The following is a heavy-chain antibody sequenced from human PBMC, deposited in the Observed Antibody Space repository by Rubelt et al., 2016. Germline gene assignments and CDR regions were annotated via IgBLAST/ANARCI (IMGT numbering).Heavy chain of an antibody. V-gene: IGHV3-7*01. D-gene: IGHD3-22*01. CDR2: IKEDGSEK. CDR3: AREVSSGSYFDY. Sequence: VRQAPGKGLEWVAKIKEDGSEKYYMDSVKGRFTISRDNAEKSLYLQMNSLRAEDTAVYYCAREVSSGSYFDYWGQGTLVTVSA. J-gene: IGHJ4*02.